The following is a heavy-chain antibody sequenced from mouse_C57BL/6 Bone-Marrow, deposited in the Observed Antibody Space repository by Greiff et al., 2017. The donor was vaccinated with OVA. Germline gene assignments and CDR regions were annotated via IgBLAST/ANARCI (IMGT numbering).Heavy chain of an antibody. Sequence: QVQLQQPGAELVRPGSSVKLSCKASGYTFTSYWMDWVKQRPGQGLEWLGNIYPSDSATHYNQKFKDKATLTVDKSSSTAYMQLSSLTSEDSAVYYCASGGHNGGWFAYWGQGTLVTVSA. V-gene: IGHV1-61*01. CDR2: IYPSDSAT. CDR1: GYTFTSYW. D-gene: IGHD6-1*01. CDR3: ASGGHNGGWFAY. J-gene: IGHJ3*01.